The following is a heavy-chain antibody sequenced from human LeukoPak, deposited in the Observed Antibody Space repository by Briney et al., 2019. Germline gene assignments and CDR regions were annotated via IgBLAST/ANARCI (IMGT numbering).Heavy chain of an antibody. J-gene: IGHJ4*02. CDR2: VTSSGDNT. CDR1: GFTFSGFS. V-gene: IGHV3-23*01. D-gene: IGHD1-26*01. Sequence: QAGGSLRLSCAASGFTFSGFSMTWVRQAPGKGLEWVSTVTSSGDNTYYTDSVKGRFTNSRDNSKNTLYLQMNSLRAEDTAVYYCAKTMGAIDHDCWGQGTLVTVSS. CDR3: AKTMGAIDHDC.